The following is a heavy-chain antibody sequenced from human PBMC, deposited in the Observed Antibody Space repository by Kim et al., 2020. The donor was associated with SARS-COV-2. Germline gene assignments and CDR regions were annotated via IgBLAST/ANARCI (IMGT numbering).Heavy chain of an antibody. Sequence: SQTLSLTCAISGDTVSSNSAAWNWLRQSPSRGLEWLGRTYYRSRWYNDYALSMKSRISINPDTSKNQFSLQLNFVTPEDTAVYFCTRGLGYFDFWSGYYRDAFEVWGQGTTVTVSS. CDR3: TRGLGYFDFWSGYYRDAFEV. D-gene: IGHD3-3*01. CDR2: TYYRSRWYN. V-gene: IGHV6-1*01. J-gene: IGHJ3*01. CDR1: GDTVSSNSAA.